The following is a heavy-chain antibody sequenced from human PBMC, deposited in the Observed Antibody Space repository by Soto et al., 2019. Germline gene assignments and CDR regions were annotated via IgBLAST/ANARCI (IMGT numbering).Heavy chain of an antibody. D-gene: IGHD5-18*01. V-gene: IGHV1-18*04. CDR1: GYTFTSYG. CDR2: ISAYNGNT. CDR3: ARDCEGSYGYCDYYYYGMDV. Sequence: ASVKVSCKASGYTFTSYGISWVRQAPGQGLEWMGWISAYNGNTNYAQKLQGRVTMTTDTSTSTAYMELRSLSSADTAVYYCARDCEGSYGYCDYYYYGMDVWGQGTTVTVSS. J-gene: IGHJ6*02.